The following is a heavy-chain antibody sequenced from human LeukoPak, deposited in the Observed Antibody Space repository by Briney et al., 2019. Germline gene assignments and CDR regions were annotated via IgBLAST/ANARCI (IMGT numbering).Heavy chain of an antibody. CDR2: ISYDGSKK. CDR1: GFTFSTYG. Sequence: PGRSLRLSCAASGFTFSTYGMHWVRQAPGKGLEWVAVISYDGSKKHYADSVKGRFTISRDNAKNTLYLQMNSLRAEDTAVYYCARDNGENYHTAFDYWGQGTLVTVSS. CDR3: ARDNGENYHTAFDY. V-gene: IGHV3-30*03. D-gene: IGHD2-8*01. J-gene: IGHJ4*02.